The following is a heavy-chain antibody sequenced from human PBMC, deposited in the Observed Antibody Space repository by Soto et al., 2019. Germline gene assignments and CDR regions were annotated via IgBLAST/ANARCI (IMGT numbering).Heavy chain of an antibody. CDR2: IIPILGIA. Sequence: SVKVSCKASGGTFSSYTISWVRQAPGQGLEWMGRIIPILGIANYAQKFQGRVTITADKSTSTAYMELSSLRSEDTAVYYCVIAAAGTSRYYYYGMDVWGQGTTVTVSS. D-gene: IGHD6-13*01. J-gene: IGHJ6*02. CDR3: VIAAAGTSRYYYYGMDV. V-gene: IGHV1-69*02. CDR1: GGTFSSYT.